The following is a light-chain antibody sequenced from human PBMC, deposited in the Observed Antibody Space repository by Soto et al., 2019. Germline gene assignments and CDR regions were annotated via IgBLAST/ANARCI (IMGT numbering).Light chain of an antibody. V-gene: IGKV1-8*01. CDR3: QEYYIYPPP. CDR2: AAS. CDR1: QSIGTY. Sequence: AIRMTQSPSSFSASTGDRVTITCRASQSIGTYLAWYQQIPGRAPKLLIFAASTLQRGVPSRFSSSGSGTDVPLTVSCLHCEDFATYYCQEYYIYPPPVGGGTKVEIK. J-gene: IGKJ4*01.